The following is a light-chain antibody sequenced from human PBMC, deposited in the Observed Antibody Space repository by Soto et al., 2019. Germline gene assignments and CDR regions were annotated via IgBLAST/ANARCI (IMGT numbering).Light chain of an antibody. CDR3: QQYGSSPRT. V-gene: IGKV3-20*01. CDR2: AAS. CDR1: QSINSF. J-gene: IGKJ1*01. Sequence: EVVVTQFPFSLPVTPGERSSISCSASQSINSFLAWYQQRPGQAPRLLIHAASNRATGIPDRFSGSGSGTDFTLTISRLQPEDFAVYYCQQYGSSPRTFGQGTKVDIK.